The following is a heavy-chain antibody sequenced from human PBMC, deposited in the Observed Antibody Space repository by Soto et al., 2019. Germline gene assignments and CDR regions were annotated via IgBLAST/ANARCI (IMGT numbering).Heavy chain of an antibody. V-gene: IGHV3-53*01. CDR3: ARDPRWSGSSGAAFYL. CDR1: GFTLSGNY. CDR2: SYTGGYT. D-gene: IGHD1-26*01. Sequence: SMRLACAVAGFTLSGNYMSCVRPAPGKGLEWVSVSYTGGYTFYADSVKGRVTISRDNSKNTLYLQMNSLRAEDTAVYYCARDPRWSGSSGAAFYLWGQGTRVTVSS. J-gene: IGHJ3*01.